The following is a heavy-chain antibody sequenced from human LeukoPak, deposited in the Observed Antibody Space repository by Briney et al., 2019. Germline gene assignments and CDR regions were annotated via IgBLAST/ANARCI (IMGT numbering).Heavy chain of an antibody. Sequence: PSETLSLTCTVSGGSISSYYWRWIRQPPGKGLEWIGYIYYSGSTNYNPSLKSRVTISVDTSKNQFSLKLSSVTAADTAVYYCARVGTKSSAPMYYYYYYMDVWGKGTTVTVSS. CDR3: ARVGTKSSAPMYYYYYYMDV. D-gene: IGHD1/OR15-1a*01. V-gene: IGHV4-59*01. J-gene: IGHJ6*03. CDR1: GGSISSYY. CDR2: IYYSGST.